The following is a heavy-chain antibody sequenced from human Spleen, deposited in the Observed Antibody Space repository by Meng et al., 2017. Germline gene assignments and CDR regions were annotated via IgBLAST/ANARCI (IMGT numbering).Heavy chain of an antibody. CDR3: ARVPPSYWYFDL. CDR1: GFTFGDYY. Sequence: GESLKISCTASGFTFGDYYMNWIRQAPGKGLEWVSFLSTTGNTMYYAVSVEGRFTISRDNAKNSLYLQMHSLRAEDTAVYYCARVPPSYWYFDLWGRGTQVTAPQ. CDR2: LSTTGNTM. J-gene: IGHJ2*01. V-gene: IGHV3-11*04.